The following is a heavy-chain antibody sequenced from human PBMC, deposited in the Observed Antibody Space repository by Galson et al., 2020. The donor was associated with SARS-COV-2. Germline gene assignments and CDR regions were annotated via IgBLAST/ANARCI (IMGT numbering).Heavy chain of an antibody. CDR2: ISYSGST. D-gene: IGHD3-10*01. CDR1: GGSISSGDYY. Sequence: SQTLSLTCTVSGGSISSGDYYWSWIRQPPRRGLEWIGYISYSGSTYYNPSLKRLVTKSVDTSKTQFSLKLSSVTAADTAVYYCARDTHFSSGSYYNPYCYYYGMDVWGQGTTVTVSS. CDR3: ARDTHFSSGSYYNPYCYYYGMDV. J-gene: IGHJ6*02. V-gene: IGHV4-30-4*01.